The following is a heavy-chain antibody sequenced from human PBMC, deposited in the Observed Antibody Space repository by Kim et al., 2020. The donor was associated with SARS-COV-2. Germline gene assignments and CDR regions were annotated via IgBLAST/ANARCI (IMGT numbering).Heavy chain of an antibody. V-gene: IGHV3-11*05. Sequence: GRFTISRDNAKNSLYLQMNSLRAEDTAVYYCARVTRIGLLWFGELRGFDPWGQGTLVTVSS. CDR3: ARVTRIGLLWFGELRGFDP. D-gene: IGHD3-10*01. J-gene: IGHJ5*02.